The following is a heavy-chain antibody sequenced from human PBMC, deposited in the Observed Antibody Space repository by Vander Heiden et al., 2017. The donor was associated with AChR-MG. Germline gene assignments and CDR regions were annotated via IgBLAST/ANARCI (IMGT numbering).Heavy chain of an antibody. D-gene: IGHD7-27*01. V-gene: IGHV3-23*01. CDR3: AKLTGSRGYYYYGMDV. J-gene: IGHJ6*02. CDR1: GFTFTAHG. CDR2: ITGGGDNT. Sequence: EVQLLESGRGLVQPRGSLRLSCAAPGFTFTAHGMSWVPHAPGKVLGWVSVITGGGDNTYYADAVEGRFTISRDNSKNTLYLQMSSLRADDTAVYYCAKLTGSRGYYYYGMDVWGQGTTVTVSS.